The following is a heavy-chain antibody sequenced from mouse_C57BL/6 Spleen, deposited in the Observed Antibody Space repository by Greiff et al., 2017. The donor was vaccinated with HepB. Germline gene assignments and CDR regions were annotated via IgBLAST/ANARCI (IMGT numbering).Heavy chain of an antibody. V-gene: IGHV1-64*01. CDR1: GYTFTSYW. D-gene: IGHD2-3*01. Sequence: QVQLQQPGAELVKPGASVKLSCKASGYTFTSYWMHWVKQRPGQGLEWIGMIHPNSGSTNYNEKFKSKATLTVDKSSSTAYMQLSSLTSEDSAVYYCARGGDGYYPYYAMDYWGQGTSVTVSS. J-gene: IGHJ4*01. CDR3: ARGGDGYYPYYAMDY. CDR2: IHPNSGST.